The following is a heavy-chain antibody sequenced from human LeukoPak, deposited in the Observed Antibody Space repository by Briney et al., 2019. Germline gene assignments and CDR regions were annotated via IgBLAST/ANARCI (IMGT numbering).Heavy chain of an antibody. Sequence: GGSLRLSCAASGFTFSTYAMHWVRQAPGKGLEWVAVIWYDGIDKYYADSVKGRFTISRDNSKNTLYLQMNSLRAEDTAVYYCARDGDLGAFDIWGQGTMVTVSS. J-gene: IGHJ3*02. CDR1: GFTFSTYA. CDR2: IWYDGIDK. V-gene: IGHV3-33*01. D-gene: IGHD3-10*01. CDR3: ARDGDLGAFDI.